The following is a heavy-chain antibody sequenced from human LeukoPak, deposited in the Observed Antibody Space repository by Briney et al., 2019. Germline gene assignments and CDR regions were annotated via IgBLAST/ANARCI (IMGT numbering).Heavy chain of an antibody. CDR1: GYTFTSHD. D-gene: IGHD2-2*01. V-gene: IGHV1-8*01. CDR2: INPSTGDR. Sequence: ASVKVSCKASGYTFTSHDINWVRQASGQGPEWMGWINPSTGDRGYAQKFQGRVTITRSTSMNTAYMELSSLGSEDTAVYYCTRHTSPTFDYWGQGTLVTVSS. CDR3: TRHTSPTFDY. J-gene: IGHJ4*02.